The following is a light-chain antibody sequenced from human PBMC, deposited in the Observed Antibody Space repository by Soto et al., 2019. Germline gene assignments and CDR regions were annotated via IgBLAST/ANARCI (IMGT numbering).Light chain of an antibody. CDR1: QSIISW. J-gene: IGKJ1*01. CDR3: KQYNSYWK. V-gene: IGKV1-5*01. Sequence: DIQLTQSPSTLSASVLYIVTITFRSSQSIISWLALYQQKPGKAPKLLIYDASSLESGFPSRFSGSGSVTEFTLTISSLQPGYFATYYCKQYNSYWKFGQGTKVDIK. CDR2: DAS.